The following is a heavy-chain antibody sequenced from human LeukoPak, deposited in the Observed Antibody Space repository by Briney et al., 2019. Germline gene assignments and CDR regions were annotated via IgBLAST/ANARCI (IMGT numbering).Heavy chain of an antibody. CDR1: GYSISSGYY. CDR3: ASGSRDFDY. CDR2: IYYSGST. Sequence: PSETLSPTCTVSGYSISSGYYWGWIRQPPGKGLEWIGYIYYSGSTNYNPSLKSRVTISVDTSKNQFSLKLSSVTAADTAVYYCASGSRDFDYWGQGTLVTVSS. V-gene: IGHV4-61*01. D-gene: IGHD1-26*01. J-gene: IGHJ4*02.